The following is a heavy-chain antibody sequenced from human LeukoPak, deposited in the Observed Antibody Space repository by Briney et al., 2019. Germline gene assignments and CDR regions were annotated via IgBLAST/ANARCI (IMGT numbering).Heavy chain of an antibody. CDR1: GASITSSTDY. CDR3: ARGGYNYGYIY. CDR2: IFYSGST. V-gene: IGHV4-39*07. J-gene: IGHJ4*02. Sequence: NSSETLSLTCTVSGASITSSTDYWGWIRQPPGKGLEWVGSIFYSGSTYYNPSLKSRLTISLDTSKNQFSLKLNSMTAADTAVYYCARGGYNYGYIYWGQGTLVTVSS. D-gene: IGHD5-18*01.